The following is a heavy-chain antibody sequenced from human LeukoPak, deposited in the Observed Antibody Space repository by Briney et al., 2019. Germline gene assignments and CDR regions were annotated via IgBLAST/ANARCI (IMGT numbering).Heavy chain of an antibody. J-gene: IGHJ5*02. Sequence: SETLSLTCTVSGGSISSSSYYWGWIRQPPGKGLEWIGSIYYSGSTYYNPSLKSRVTISVDTSKNQFSLKLSSVTAADTAVYYCAAAYDYGDYLGWFDPWGQGTLVTVSS. D-gene: IGHD4-17*01. V-gene: IGHV4-39*01. CDR3: AAAYDYGDYLGWFDP. CDR2: IYYSGST. CDR1: GGSISSSSYY.